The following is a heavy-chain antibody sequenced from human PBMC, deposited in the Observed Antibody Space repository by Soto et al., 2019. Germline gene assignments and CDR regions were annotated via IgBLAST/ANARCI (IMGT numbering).Heavy chain of an antibody. Sequence: LRLSCAPSGFTFSSYGMHWARQAPGKGLEWVAVIWYDGSNKVYADSVKGRFTISRDNSKNTLYLQMNSLRAEDTAVYYCARDWNSSGWYFHYYYYDGMDVWGQGTAVIVYS. CDR2: IWYDGSNK. V-gene: IGHV3-33*01. CDR3: ARDWNSSGWYFHYYYYDGMDV. J-gene: IGHJ6*01. CDR1: GFTFSSYG. D-gene: IGHD6-19*01.